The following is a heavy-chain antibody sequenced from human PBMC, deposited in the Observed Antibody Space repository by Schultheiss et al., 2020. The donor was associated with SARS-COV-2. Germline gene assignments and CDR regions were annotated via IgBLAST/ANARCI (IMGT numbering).Heavy chain of an antibody. CDR1: GGSISSYY. CDR3: ARDLGESYGYDY. D-gene: IGHD5-18*01. Sequence: SETLSLTCTVSGGSISSYYWSWIRQPPGKGLEWIGYIYYSGSTYYNPSLKSRVTISVDTSKNQFSLKLSSVTAADTAVYYCARDLGESYGYDYWGQGTLVTVSS. V-gene: IGHV4-59*12. CDR2: IYYSGST. J-gene: IGHJ4*02.